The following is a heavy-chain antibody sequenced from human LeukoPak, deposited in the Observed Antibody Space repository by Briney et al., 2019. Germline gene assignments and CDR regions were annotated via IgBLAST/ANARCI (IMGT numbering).Heavy chain of an antibody. CDR1: GFTVSSNY. D-gene: IGHD2-2*01. V-gene: IGHV3-53*01. J-gene: IGHJ4*02. Sequence: GGSLRLSCAASGFTVSSNYMSWVRQAPGKGLEWVSVIYSGGSTYYADSVKGRFTISRDNAKNSLYLQMTSLRAEDTAVYYCARDARVVIDYWGQGTLVTVSS. CDR3: ARDARVVIDY. CDR2: IYSGGST.